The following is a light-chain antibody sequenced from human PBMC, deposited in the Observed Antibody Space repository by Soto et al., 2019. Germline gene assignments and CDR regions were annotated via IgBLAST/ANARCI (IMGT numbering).Light chain of an antibody. Sequence: DIQMTQSPSTLSASVGDRVTITCRASQSIGNWLAWYQQTPGKAPKLLIYDASSLKSGVPSRFSGSGSGTEFTLTISSLQPEDFATYYCQQYSTNSWTFGQGTKVEIK. CDR1: QSIGNW. CDR2: DAS. CDR3: QQYSTNSWT. J-gene: IGKJ1*01. V-gene: IGKV1-5*01.